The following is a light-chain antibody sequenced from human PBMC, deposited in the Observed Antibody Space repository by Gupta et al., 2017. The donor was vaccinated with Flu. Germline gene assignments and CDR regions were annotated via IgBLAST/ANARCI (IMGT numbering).Light chain of an antibody. CDR3: SSYTSGSTLVVA. V-gene: IGLV2-14*01. Sequence: QSALTQPASVSGSPGQSITISCTGTTSDVGGYNSVSWYQQRPGTAPKLMIYDVSNRPSGISNRFSGSKSGNTASLTISGLQAEDEADYYCSSYTSGSTLVVAFGGGTKL. J-gene: IGLJ2*01. CDR1: TSDVGGYNS. CDR2: DVS.